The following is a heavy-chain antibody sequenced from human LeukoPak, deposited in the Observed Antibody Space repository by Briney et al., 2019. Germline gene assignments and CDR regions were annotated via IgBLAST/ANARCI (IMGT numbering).Heavy chain of an antibody. Sequence: GGSLRLSCAASGFTFSSYGMHWVRQAPGKGLEWVAVIWYDGSNKYYADSVKGRFTISRDNSKNTLYLQMNSLRAEDKAVYYCARDGVVVPAADYNWFDPWGQGTLVTVSS. CDR2: IWYDGSNK. CDR1: GFTFSSYG. V-gene: IGHV3-33*01. CDR3: ARDGVVVPAADYNWFDP. D-gene: IGHD2-2*01. J-gene: IGHJ5*02.